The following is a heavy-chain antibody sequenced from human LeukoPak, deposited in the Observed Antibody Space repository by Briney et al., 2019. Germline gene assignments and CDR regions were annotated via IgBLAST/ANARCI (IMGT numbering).Heavy chain of an antibody. D-gene: IGHD4-23*01. V-gene: IGHV1-18*01. Sequence: GASVKVSCKTSGYRFNVYDILWVRQAPGHGLDYVGWISTYTGRANYAQKSQGRVSMITDTSTSTAYLELTNLTSSDTGLYYCARADGTNSGTNAFDVWGLGTMVIVAS. CDR1: GYRFNVYD. CDR2: ISTYTGRA. J-gene: IGHJ3*01. CDR3: ARADGTNSGTNAFDV.